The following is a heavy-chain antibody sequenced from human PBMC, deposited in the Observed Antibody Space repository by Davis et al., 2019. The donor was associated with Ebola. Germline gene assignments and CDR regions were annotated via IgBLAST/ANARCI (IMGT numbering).Heavy chain of an antibody. D-gene: IGHD6-6*01. J-gene: IGHJ4*02. Sequence: AASVKVSCKASGGTFSSYAISWVRQAPGQGLEWMGGIIPIFGTANYAQKFQGRVTITADESTSTAYMELSSLRSDDTAVYYCARAPWEAARVFDYWGQGTLVTVSS. CDR3: ARAPWEAARVFDY. CDR2: IIPIFGTA. V-gene: IGHV1-69*13. CDR1: GGTFSSYA.